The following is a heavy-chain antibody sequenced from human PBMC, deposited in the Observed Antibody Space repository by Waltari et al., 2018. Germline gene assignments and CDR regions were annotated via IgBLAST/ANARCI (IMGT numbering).Heavy chain of an antibody. CDR3: GRELDTDLEPDYYYYDGMDV. V-gene: IGHV3-30*03. J-gene: IGHJ6*02. CDR1: GFTLTRFV. D-gene: IGHD5-18*01. CDR2: ISSDGVTR. Sequence: QEHLVESGGGVVQPGRSLTLSCEAAGFTLTRFVIPWVRQAPGKGLEWIAAISSDGVTRHYVDSVRGRFTISRDNSENTAFLQMNSLTVDDTAVYLCGRELDTDLEPDYYYYDGMDVWGRGTTVTVSS.